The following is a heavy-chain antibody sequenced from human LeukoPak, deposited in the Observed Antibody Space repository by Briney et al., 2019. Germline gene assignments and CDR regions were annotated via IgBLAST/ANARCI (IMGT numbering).Heavy chain of an antibody. CDR3: VASTC. D-gene: IGHD2-15*01. V-gene: IGHV3-30*03. CDR1: GFTFSNYA. CDR2: ISYDGSNK. J-gene: IGHJ4*02. Sequence: GGSLRLSCVGSGFTFSNYAMSWVRQAPGKGLEWVAVISYDGSNKYYADSVKGRFTISRDNSKNTLYLQMNSLRAEDTAVYYCVASTCWGQGTLVTVSS.